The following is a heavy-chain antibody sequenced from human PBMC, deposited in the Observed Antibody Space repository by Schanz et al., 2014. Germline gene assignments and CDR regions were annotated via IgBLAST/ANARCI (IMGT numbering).Heavy chain of an antibody. D-gene: IGHD3-3*01. CDR1: GGDIGNYY. Sequence: QVQLQESGPGLVKPSETLSLTCSVSGGDIGNYYWSWIRQPPGKGLEWIGYIHQSGGTNYNPSLKGRVTILVDTSKNQFPRRRTSLTAADTAVYYCAKFLYDDPSWGQGTLVTVSS. V-gene: IGHV4-59*08. CDR3: AKFLYDDPS. CDR2: IHQSGGT. J-gene: IGHJ5*02.